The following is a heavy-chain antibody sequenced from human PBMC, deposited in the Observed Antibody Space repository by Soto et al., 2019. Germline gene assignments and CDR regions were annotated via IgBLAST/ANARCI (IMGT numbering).Heavy chain of an antibody. V-gene: IGHV3-13*01. Sequence: EVQLVESGGGLVQPGGSLRLSCAASGFTFSSHDMHWVRQVTGNGLEWVSGIDSAGDAKYPASVKGRFTISRENAKNSLHHQMNSVRAGDKAVYYCARGGILGVRWNWFDTWGQGTLVTVSS. CDR2: IDSAGDA. CDR3: ARGGILGVRWNWFDT. D-gene: IGHD3-10*01. J-gene: IGHJ5*02. CDR1: GFTFSSHD.